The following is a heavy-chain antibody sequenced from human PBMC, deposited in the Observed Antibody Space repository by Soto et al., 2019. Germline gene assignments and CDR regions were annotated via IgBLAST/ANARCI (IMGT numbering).Heavy chain of an antibody. CDR2: MNPKSSDT. CDR1: GYTFNNYD. V-gene: IGHV1-8*01. CDR3: ARGGSFTRDARPFAWGIVPHPPRAPNDAFDI. D-gene: IGHD1-26*01. Sequence: QVQLVQSGAEVKTPGASVKVSCTASGYTFNNYDINWVRQATGQGLEWMGRMNPKSSDTAYARKFQGTVTMTSEAAVSTAYLELSSLTSEDTDVYFCARGGSFTRDARPFAWGIVPHPPRAPNDAFDIWGQWTTVTVSS. J-gene: IGHJ3*02.